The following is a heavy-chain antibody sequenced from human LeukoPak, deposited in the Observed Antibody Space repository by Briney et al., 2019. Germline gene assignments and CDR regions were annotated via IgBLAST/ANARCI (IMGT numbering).Heavy chain of an antibody. D-gene: IGHD3-9*01. V-gene: IGHV1-8*01. J-gene: IGHJ4*02. CDR2: MNPNSGNT. CDR3: ARELRYFDPLDY. CDR1: GYTFTSYD. Sequence: ASVKVSCKASGYTFTSYDINWVRQATGQGLEWMGWMNPNSGNTGYAQKFQGRVTMTRNTSISTAYMELSSLRSGDTAVYYCARELRYFDPLDYWGQGTLVTVSS.